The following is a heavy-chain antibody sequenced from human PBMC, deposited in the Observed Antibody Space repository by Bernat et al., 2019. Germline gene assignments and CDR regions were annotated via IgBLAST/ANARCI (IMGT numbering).Heavy chain of an antibody. CDR2: ISNSGHTI. CDR3: AKARGRCSSTSCYSSDY. Sequence: EVQLLESGGGLVQPGGSLRLSCAASGFTFDSYAMTWVRQAPGKGLDWVSVISNSGHTIYYADSVKGRFTISRDNSKNTLYLQMSSLRAEDTAVYYCAKARGRCSSTSCYSSDYWGQGTLVTVSS. D-gene: IGHD2-2*01. V-gene: IGHV3-23*01. CDR1: GFTFDSYA. J-gene: IGHJ4*02.